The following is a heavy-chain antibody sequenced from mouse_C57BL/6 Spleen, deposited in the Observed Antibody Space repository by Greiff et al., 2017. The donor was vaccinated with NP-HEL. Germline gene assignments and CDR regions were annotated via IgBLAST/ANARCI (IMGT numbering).Heavy chain of an antibody. CDR2: IYPGDGGT. CDR1: GYAFSSYW. J-gene: IGHJ3*01. D-gene: IGHD3-3*01. CDR3: ARGTSFAD. Sequence: VQLQQSGAELVKPGASVKISCKASGYAFSSYWMHWVKQRPGQGLEWIGQIYPGDGGTNYNEKFKGKATLTADKSSSTAYMQLSSLTSEDSAVYFCARGTSFADWGQGTLVTVSA. V-gene: IGHV1-80*01.